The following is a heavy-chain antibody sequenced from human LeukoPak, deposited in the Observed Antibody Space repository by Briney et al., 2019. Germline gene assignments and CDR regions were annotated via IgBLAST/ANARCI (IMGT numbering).Heavy chain of an antibody. D-gene: IGHD3-16*01. V-gene: IGHV3-30*04. CDR3: ARDGGFDY. Sequence: GRSLRLSCAASGFTFNSYAMHWVRQAPGKGLEWVAVISYDGSKIYYAVSVKGRFTISRDNSKNTLYLQMNSLRPDDTAVYYCARDGGFDYWGQGTLVTVSS. J-gene: IGHJ4*02. CDR2: ISYDGSKI. CDR1: GFTFNSYA.